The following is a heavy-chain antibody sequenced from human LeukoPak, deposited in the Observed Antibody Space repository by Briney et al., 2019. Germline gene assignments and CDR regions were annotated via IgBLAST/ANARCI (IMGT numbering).Heavy chain of an antibody. CDR1: GFTFDGYG. CDR2: ITWNSDDM. D-gene: IGHD3-9*01. J-gene: IGHJ4*02. CDR3: TKVTDWRTGFDY. V-gene: IGHV3-9*01. Sequence: QSGGSLRLSCAASGFTFDGYGMYWVRQAPGKGLGWVSGITWNSDDMAYADSVKGRFTISRDNAKNCLYLQMNSLRVEDTALYYCTKVTDWRTGFDYWGQGTLVTVSS.